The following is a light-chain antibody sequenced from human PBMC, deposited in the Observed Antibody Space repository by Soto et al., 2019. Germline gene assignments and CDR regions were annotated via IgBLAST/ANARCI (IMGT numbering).Light chain of an antibody. CDR1: QSVRSNY. J-gene: IGKJ4*01. V-gene: IGKV3-20*01. Sequence: EIVLTQSPGTLSLSSGERATLSCRASQSVRSNYLGWYQQKPGQAPRLLIYGASSRATGIPDRFGGSGSGTDFTLTISRLEPEDFAVYYCQQYASSPLTFGGGTKVEIK. CDR3: QQYASSPLT. CDR2: GAS.